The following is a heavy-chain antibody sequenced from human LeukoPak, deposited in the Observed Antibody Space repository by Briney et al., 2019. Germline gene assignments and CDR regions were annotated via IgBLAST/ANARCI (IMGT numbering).Heavy chain of an antibody. J-gene: IGHJ5*02. D-gene: IGHD3-22*01. V-gene: IGHV1-2*02. CDR2: INPNSGGT. CDR1: GYTFTGYY. CDR3: ARPGGYYGSSGYT. Sequence: ASVKVSCKASGYTFTGYYMHWVRQAPGQGLEWMGGINPNSGGTNYAQKFQGRVTVTRDTSISTAYMELSRLRSDDTAVYYCARPGGYYGSSGYTCGEGTLVTVSS.